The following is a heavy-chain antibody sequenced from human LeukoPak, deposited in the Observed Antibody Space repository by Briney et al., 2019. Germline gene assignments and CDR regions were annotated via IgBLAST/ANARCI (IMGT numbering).Heavy chain of an antibody. D-gene: IGHD2-2*02. CDR2: MNPNSGNT. V-gene: IGHV1-8*01. CDR1: GYTSTSYD. Sequence: GASVKVSCKASGYTSTSYDINWVRQATGQGLEWMGWMNPNSGNTGYAQKFQGRVSMTRNTSIRTAYMELSSLRSEDTAVYYCARVHPMGYTSIDYWGQGTLVTVSS. CDR3: ARVHPMGYTSIDY. J-gene: IGHJ4*02.